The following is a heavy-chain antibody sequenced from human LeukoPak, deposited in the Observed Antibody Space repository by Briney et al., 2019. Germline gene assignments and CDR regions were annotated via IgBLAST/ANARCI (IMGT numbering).Heavy chain of an antibody. Sequence: GGSLRLSCAASGFTFSSYEMNWVRQAPGKGLEWVSSISTRSTYISYADSVRGRFTISRDNAKNSLYLQMNSLRAEDTAVYYCARDLGALYSGYDCDVWGQGTTVTVSS. CDR1: GFTFSSYE. CDR3: ARDLGALYSGYDCDV. J-gene: IGHJ6*02. V-gene: IGHV3-21*01. CDR2: ISTRSTYI. D-gene: IGHD5-12*01.